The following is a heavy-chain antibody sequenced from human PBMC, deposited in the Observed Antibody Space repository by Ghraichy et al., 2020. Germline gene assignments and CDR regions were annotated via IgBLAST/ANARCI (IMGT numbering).Heavy chain of an antibody. V-gene: IGHV4-39*07. CDR3: ARGSRYNDDY. CDR2: IYYSGST. CDR1: GGSISSSSYY. D-gene: IGHD1-1*01. J-gene: IGHJ4*02. Sequence: SETLSLTCTVSGGSISSSSYYWGWIRQPPGKGLEWIGSIYYSGSTNYNPSLKSRVTISVDTSKNQFSLKLSSVTAADTAVYYCARGSRYNDDYWGQGTLVTVSS.